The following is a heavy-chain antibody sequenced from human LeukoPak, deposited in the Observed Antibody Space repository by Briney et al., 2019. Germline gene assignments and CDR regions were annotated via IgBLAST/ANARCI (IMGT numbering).Heavy chain of an antibody. D-gene: IGHD6-6*01. CDR3: AREYSSSSLDY. CDR2: INHSGST. CDR1: GGSFSGYY. Sequence: SETLSLTCAVYGGSFSGYYWSWIRRPPGKGPEWIGEINHSGSTNYNPSLKSRVTISVDTSKNQFSLKLSSVTAADTAVYYCAREYSSSSLDYWGQGTLVTVSS. J-gene: IGHJ4*02. V-gene: IGHV4-34*01.